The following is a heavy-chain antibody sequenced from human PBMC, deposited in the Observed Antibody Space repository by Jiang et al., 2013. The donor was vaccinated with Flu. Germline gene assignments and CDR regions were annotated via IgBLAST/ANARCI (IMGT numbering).Heavy chain of an antibody. V-gene: IGHV2-5*01. CDR1: GFSLSTSGVG. Sequence: PTQTLTLTCTSSGFSLSTSGVGVGWIRQPPGKALEWLALIYWNDDKRYSPSLKSRLTITKDTSKNQVVLTMTNMDPVDTATYYCAHSSYDSSGYGIRYFDYWGQGTLVTVSS. D-gene: IGHD3-22*01. CDR3: AHSSYDSSGYGIRYFDY. CDR2: IYWNDDK. J-gene: IGHJ4*02.